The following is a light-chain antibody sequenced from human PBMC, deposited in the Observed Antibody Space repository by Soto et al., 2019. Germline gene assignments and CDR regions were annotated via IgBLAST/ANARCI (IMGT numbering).Light chain of an antibody. CDR2: DAS. Sequence: DIQMTQSPSTLSASVGDRVTITCRASRTISTWLAWYQQKPGKAPQLMIYDASTLQSGVPARFSGSGSGTEFTLTINSLQPDDFATYYCQQYNNFSWTFGQGTKVEIK. CDR3: QQYNNFSWT. V-gene: IGKV1-5*01. CDR1: RTISTW. J-gene: IGKJ1*01.